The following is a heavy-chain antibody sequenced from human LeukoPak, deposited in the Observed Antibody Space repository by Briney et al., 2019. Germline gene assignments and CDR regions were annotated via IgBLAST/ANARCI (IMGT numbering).Heavy chain of an antibody. D-gene: IGHD1-26*01. V-gene: IGHV1-8*02. CDR3: ARGRVSYWELLAFDI. Sequence: ASVKVSCKASGSTFSSYDINWVRQATGQGLEWMGWMNPNSGDTGYTPRFQGRVTMTRDTSISTAYMELSSLRSEDTAVYYCARGRVSYWELLAFDIWGQGTMVTVSS. CDR1: GSTFSSYD. CDR2: MNPNSGDT. J-gene: IGHJ3*02.